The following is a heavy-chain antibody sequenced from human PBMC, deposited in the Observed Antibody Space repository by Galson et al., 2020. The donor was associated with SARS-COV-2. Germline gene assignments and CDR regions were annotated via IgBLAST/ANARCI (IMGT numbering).Heavy chain of an antibody. CDR3: ARGSDFWSGYYGGYYGMDV. CDR1: GFTVSSNY. CDR2: IYSGGST. D-gene: IGHD3-3*01. V-gene: IGHV3-53*01. Sequence: GGSLRLSCAASGFTVSSNYMSWVRQAPGQGLEWVSVIYSGGSTYYADSVKGRFTISRDNSKNTLYLQMNSLRAEDTAVYYCARGSDFWSGYYGGYYGMDVWGQGTTVTVSS. J-gene: IGHJ6*02.